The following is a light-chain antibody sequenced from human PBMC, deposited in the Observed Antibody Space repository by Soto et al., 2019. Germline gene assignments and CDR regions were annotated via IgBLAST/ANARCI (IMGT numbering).Light chain of an antibody. J-gene: IGLJ3*02. Sequence: QSGLTQPASVSGSPGQSITISCTGTSSDVGSYNLVSWYQQHPDKAPKLMIYEGSKRPSGVSNRFSGSKSGNTASLTISGLQAEDEADYYCCSYAGSRVFGGGTKLTVL. V-gene: IGLV2-23*01. CDR1: SSDVGSYNL. CDR3: CSYAGSRV. CDR2: EGS.